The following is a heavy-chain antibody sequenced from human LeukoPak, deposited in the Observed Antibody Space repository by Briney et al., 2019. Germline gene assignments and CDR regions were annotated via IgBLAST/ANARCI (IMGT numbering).Heavy chain of an antibody. Sequence: PSETLSLTCTVSGGSISSYYWSWIRQPAGKGLEWVSVIYSDGRTFYADSVKGRFTISRDNSKNTLYLQMNSLRAEDTAVYYCARESNSGYYLSYWGQGTLVTVSS. CDR3: ARESNSGYYLSY. CDR2: IYSDGRT. V-gene: IGHV3-66*01. J-gene: IGHJ4*02. CDR1: GGSISSYY. D-gene: IGHD3-22*01.